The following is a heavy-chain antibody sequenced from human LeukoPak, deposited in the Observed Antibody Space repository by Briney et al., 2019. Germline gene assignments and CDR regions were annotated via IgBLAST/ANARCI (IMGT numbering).Heavy chain of an antibody. Sequence: SETLSLTCAVYGGSFSGDYWSWIRQPPGKGLEWIGEINHSGSTNYTPSLKSRVTISVDTPKNPFSLKLSSVTAADTAVYYCARGRSEDYGVVGGWFDPWGQGTLVTVSS. CDR1: GGSFSGDY. CDR3: ARGRSEDYGVVGGWFDP. D-gene: IGHD4-17*01. V-gene: IGHV4-34*01. CDR2: INHSGST. J-gene: IGHJ5*02.